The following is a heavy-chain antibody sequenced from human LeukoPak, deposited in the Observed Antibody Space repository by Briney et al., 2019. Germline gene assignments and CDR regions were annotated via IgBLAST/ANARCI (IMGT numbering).Heavy chain of an antibody. Sequence: SETLSLTCAVSGYSISSDYYWGWIRQPPGKGLEWIGSISHSGSTYYSPSLKSRLTISVDTSKNQFSLMLTSVTAADTAVYYCAREAVAGTLDYWGQGALVTVSS. V-gene: IGHV4-38-2*02. CDR1: GYSISSDYY. D-gene: IGHD6-19*01. CDR3: AREAVAGTLDY. CDR2: ISHSGST. J-gene: IGHJ4*02.